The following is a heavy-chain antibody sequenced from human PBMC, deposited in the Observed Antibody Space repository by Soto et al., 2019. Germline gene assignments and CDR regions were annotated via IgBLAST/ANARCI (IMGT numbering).Heavy chain of an antibody. J-gene: IGHJ4*02. V-gene: IGHV3-23*01. D-gene: IGHD1-26*01. CDR1: GFTFSSYG. CDR3: AKEMGAAKPFDY. CDR2: ISNGGTDT. Sequence: EVQLLESGGGLVQPGGSLRLSCAASGFTFSSYGMGWVRQAPGKGLEFVSAISNGGTDTYYADSVKGRFTISRDNSKNTLYLQRNSLRAEDTAVYYCAKEMGAAKPFDYWGQGTLVTVSS.